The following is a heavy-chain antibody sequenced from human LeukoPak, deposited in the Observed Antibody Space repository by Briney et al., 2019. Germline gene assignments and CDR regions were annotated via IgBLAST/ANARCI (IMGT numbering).Heavy chain of an antibody. CDR2: INPNSGGT. CDR3: ARPVVGAIKALYY. V-gene: IGHV1-2*06. D-gene: IGHD1-26*01. CDR1: GYTFTSYY. Sequence: ASVKVSCKASGYTFTSYYMHWVRQAPGQGLEWMGRINPNSGGTNYAQKFQGRVTMTRDTSISTAYMELSRLRSDDTAVYYCARPVVGAIKALYYWGQGTLVTVSS. J-gene: IGHJ4*02.